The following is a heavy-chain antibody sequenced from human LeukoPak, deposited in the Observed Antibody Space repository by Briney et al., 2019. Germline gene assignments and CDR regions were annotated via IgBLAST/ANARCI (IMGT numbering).Heavy chain of an antibody. CDR3: ARDPVLLWFGELLYYLDY. J-gene: IGHJ4*02. Sequence: ASVKVSCKASGYTFTSYAMHWVRQAPGQRLEWMGWINAGNGNTKYSQKFRGRVTITRDTSASTAYMELSSLRSEDTAVYYCARDPVLLWFGELLYYLDYWGQGTLVTVSS. CDR1: GYTFTSYA. V-gene: IGHV1-3*01. D-gene: IGHD3-10*01. CDR2: INAGNGNT.